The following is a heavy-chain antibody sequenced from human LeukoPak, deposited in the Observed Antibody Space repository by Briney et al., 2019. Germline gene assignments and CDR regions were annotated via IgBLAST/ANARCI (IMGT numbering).Heavy chain of an antibody. CDR2: VNHSVST. J-gene: IGHJ4*02. Sequence: SEPLSLTCAVYGGSLSGYYGSWIRQPTGKGLEWFGEVNHSVSTNHNPSLKSRVTISVDTSKLQFSLKLSSVTAADTAVYYCAREGGSYFGWIGYWGQGTLVTVSS. V-gene: IGHV4-34*01. CDR1: GGSLSGYY. CDR3: AREGGSYFGWIGY. D-gene: IGHD1-26*01.